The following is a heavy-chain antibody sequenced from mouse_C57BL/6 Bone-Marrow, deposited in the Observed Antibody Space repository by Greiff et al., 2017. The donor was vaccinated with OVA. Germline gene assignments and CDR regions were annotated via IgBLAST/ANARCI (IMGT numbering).Heavy chain of an antibody. CDR2: ISYSGST. Sequence: ESGPGLAKPSQTLSLTCSVTGYSITSDYWHWIRKFPGNKLEYLGYISYSGSTYYNPSLKSRISITRDTSKNQYYLQLKSVTTEDTATYYGARRGGNSWYFDVWGTGTTVTVSS. CDR1: GYSITSDY. V-gene: IGHV3-8*01. D-gene: IGHD2-1*01. CDR3: ARRGGNSWYFDV. J-gene: IGHJ1*03.